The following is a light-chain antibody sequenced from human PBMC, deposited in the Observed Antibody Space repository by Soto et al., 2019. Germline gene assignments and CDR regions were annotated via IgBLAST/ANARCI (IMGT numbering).Light chain of an antibody. Sequence: IQVTQSPSSLSASVGDRVTITCRASQSINTFLNWYQQRPGKAPNLLIYGASNLQSGVPSRFSGSGSGTDFTLTISSLQPEDFATYYCQQTYTSRPWTFGRGTKVDNK. J-gene: IGKJ1*01. CDR2: GAS. CDR1: QSINTF. V-gene: IGKV1-39*01. CDR3: QQTYTSRPWT.